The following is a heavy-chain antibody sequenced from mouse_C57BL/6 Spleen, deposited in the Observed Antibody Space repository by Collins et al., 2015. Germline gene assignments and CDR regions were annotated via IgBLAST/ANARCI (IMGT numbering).Heavy chain of an antibody. V-gene: IGHV2-2*02. J-gene: IGHJ3*01. CDR2: IWSGGST. CDR1: GFSLTSYG. D-gene: IGHD2-14*01. Sequence: QVQLKQSGPGLVQPSQSLSITCTVSGFSLTSYGVHWVRQSPGKGLEWLGVIWSGGSTDYNAAFISRLSISKDNSKSQVFFKMNSLQANDTAIYYCARKAYYRYDGFAYWGQGTLVTVSA. CDR3: ARKAYYRYDGFAY.